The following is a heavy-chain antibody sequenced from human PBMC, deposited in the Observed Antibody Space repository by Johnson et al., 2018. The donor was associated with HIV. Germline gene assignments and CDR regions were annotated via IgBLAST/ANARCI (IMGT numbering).Heavy chain of an antibody. CDR1: GFTFSSYA. CDR2: ISGSGGST. J-gene: IGHJ3*02. D-gene: IGHD5-24*01. Sequence: VQLVESGGGVVQPGKSLRLSCAASGFTFSSYAMSWVRQAPGKGLEWVSAISGSGGSTYYADSVKGRFTISRDNSKNTLYLQMNSLRAEDTALYYCAKDIYGYDAFDIWGQGTMVTVSS. V-gene: IGHV3-23*04. CDR3: AKDIYGYDAFDI.